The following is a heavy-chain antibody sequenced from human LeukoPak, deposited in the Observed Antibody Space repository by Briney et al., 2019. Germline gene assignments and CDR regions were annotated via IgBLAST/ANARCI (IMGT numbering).Heavy chain of an antibody. Sequence: PGGSLRLSCAGSGFTFGSYWMSWVRQAPGKGLEWVSAISGSGGSTYCADSVKGRFTISRDNSKNTLYLQMNSLRAEDTAVYYCAKSQWEPTGLDAFDIWGQGTMVTVSS. J-gene: IGHJ3*02. CDR2: ISGSGGST. V-gene: IGHV3-23*01. CDR1: GFTFGSYW. D-gene: IGHD1-26*01. CDR3: AKSQWEPTGLDAFDI.